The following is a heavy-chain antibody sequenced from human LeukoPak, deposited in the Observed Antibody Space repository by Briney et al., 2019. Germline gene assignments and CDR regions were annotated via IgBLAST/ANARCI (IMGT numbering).Heavy chain of an antibody. CDR1: GGSISSGDYY. CDR2: VYYSGST. CDR3: AREGNLAYCSGGSCYYFDY. V-gene: IGHV4-30-4*01. J-gene: IGHJ4*02. D-gene: IGHD2-15*01. Sequence: PSETLSLTCTVSGGSISSGDYYWGWIRQPPGKGLEWIGYVYYSGSTYYNPSLKSRVTISVDTSKTQFSLKLSSVTAADTAVYYCAREGNLAYCSGGSCYYFDYWGQGTLVTVSS.